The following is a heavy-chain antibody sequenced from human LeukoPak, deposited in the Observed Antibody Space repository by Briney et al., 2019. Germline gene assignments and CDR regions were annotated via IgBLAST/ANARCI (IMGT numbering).Heavy chain of an antibody. CDR3: ATSPDIVVVPAAPFDP. CDR2: IIPVFGIT. D-gene: IGHD2-2*01. CDR1: GGTFSSYT. J-gene: IGHJ5*02. Sequence: GASVKVSCKASGGTFSSYTVSWVRQAPGQGLEWMGRIIPVFGITNYAQNFQDRVTITADTSTGTAYMELHSLRSEDTAVYYCATSPDIVVVPAAPFDPWGQGTLVTVSS. V-gene: IGHV1-69*02.